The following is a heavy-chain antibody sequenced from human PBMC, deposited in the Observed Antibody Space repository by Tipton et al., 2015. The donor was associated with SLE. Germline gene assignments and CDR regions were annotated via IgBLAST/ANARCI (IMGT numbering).Heavy chain of an antibody. CDR2: IKSKNDGGTT. D-gene: IGHD1-14*01. CDR3: ARVTVGAFDI. Sequence: SLRLSCAASGFTFSNAWMSWVRQAPGKGLEWVGRIKSKNDGGTTDYAAPVKGRFTISRDYSKNTLYLQMNSLKTEDTAVYYCARVTVGAFDIWGQGTMVTVSS. V-gene: IGHV3-15*01. J-gene: IGHJ3*02. CDR1: GFTFSNAW.